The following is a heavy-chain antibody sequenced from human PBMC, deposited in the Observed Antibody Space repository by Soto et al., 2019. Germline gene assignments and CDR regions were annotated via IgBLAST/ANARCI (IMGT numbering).Heavy chain of an antibody. D-gene: IGHD2-2*01. CDR3: AGDMTYYDQSIVLPAALDY. CDR2: ISDYYGNT. V-gene: IGHV1-18*04. Sequence: ASVKVSCKPSGCTFSSYSISWVRQAPGQGLEWMGWISDYYGNTRYAQIVQGRVTITTDTSTSTAYMELKSLRSDDTAVYYCAGDMTYYDQSIVLPAALDYWGQGTLVTVSS. J-gene: IGHJ4*02. CDR1: GCTFSSYS.